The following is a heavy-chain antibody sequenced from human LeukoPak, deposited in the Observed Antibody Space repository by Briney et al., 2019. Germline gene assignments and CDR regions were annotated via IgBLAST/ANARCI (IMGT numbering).Heavy chain of an antibody. CDR3: ARDCGTSGCDF. CDR1: GFTLSDYW. Sequence: GGSLRLSCAASGFTLSDYWMHWVRQAPGKGLVWVSRISTDGSSTTNADSVKGRFTISRDNAKNMVYLQMNSLRVEDTAMYYCARDCGTSGCDFWGQGTLVTVSS. CDR2: ISTDGSST. V-gene: IGHV3-74*01. D-gene: IGHD5-12*01. J-gene: IGHJ4*02.